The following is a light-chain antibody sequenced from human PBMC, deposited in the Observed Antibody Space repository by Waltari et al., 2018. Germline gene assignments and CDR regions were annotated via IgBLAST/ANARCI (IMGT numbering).Light chain of an antibody. CDR3: QPHVRLPAP. CDR1: PDIGHY. J-gene: IGKJ1*01. V-gene: IGKV3-20*01. CDR2: ATS. Sequence: IVLTQSPGTLSLSPGGRATLSCRASPDIGHYLAWYQHTPGQAPRLLIYATSTRAAGSPERFSGSGSGDESSFTSTRLEPEDSAVYDCQPHVRLPAPFGQGTKV.